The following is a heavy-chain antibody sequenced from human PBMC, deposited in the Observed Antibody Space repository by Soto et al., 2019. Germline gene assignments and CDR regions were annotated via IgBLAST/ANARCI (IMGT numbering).Heavy chain of an antibody. CDR3: VRGNDFGDFFDY. V-gene: IGHV4-30-4*01. CDR2: IDNSGNI. J-gene: IGHJ4*02. Sequence: QVQLVESGPGLVTTSQTLSLTCTVSGASISSGDDYWTWIRQPPGKGLAWIGYIDNSGNISHNPSLKSRLTISLDTSKNQFSLKVSSVTAADTAVYCCVRGNDFGDFFDYWGQGTLVTVSS. D-gene: IGHD4-17*01. CDR1: GASISSGDDY.